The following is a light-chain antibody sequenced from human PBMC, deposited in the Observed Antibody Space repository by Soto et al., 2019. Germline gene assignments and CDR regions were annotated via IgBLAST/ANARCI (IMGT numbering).Light chain of an antibody. CDR2: GNS. J-gene: IGLJ2*01. Sequence: QSVLTQPPSVSGAPGQRVTISCTGSSSNIGAGYDVHWYQQLPGTAPKLLIYGNSNRPSGVPDRFSGSKSGTSASLAITGLQADHEADYYCQSYDSSLSVVFGGGTKLTVL. CDR1: SSNIGAGYD. V-gene: IGLV1-40*01. CDR3: QSYDSSLSVV.